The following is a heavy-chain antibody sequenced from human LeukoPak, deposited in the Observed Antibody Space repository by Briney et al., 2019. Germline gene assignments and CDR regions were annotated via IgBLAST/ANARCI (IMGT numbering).Heavy chain of an antibody. D-gene: IGHD1-7*01. J-gene: IGHJ3*02. CDR2: IYYSGST. CDR3: ARTLMELRTYDAFDI. Sequence: SETLSLTCTVSGGSISSYYWSWVRQPPGKGLEWVGYIYYSGSTNYNPSLKSRVTISVDTSKNQFSLKLSSVTAADTAVYYCARTLMELRTYDAFDIWGQGTMVTVSS. V-gene: IGHV4-59*01. CDR1: GGSISSYY.